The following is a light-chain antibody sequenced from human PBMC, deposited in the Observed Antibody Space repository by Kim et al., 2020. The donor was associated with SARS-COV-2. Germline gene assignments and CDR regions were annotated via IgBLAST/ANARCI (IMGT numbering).Light chain of an antibody. V-gene: IGKV3-11*01. CDR2: DAS. J-gene: IGKJ4*01. CDR1: QSVSSS. Sequence: LSPRERATRSCRASQSVSSSLAWYQQKPGQAPRLVIYDASNRATGIPARFSGSGSGTDFTLTISSLEPEDFAVYYCHQRNNPLTFGGGTKVDIK. CDR3: HQRNNPLT.